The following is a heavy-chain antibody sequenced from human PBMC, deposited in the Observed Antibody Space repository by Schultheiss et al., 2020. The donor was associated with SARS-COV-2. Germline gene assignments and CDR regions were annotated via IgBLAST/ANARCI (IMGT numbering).Heavy chain of an antibody. CDR1: GYTFTSYD. Sequence: ASVKVSCKASGYTFTSYDINWVRQATGQGLEWMGWMNPNSGNTGYAQKFQGRVTMTRNTSISTAYMELSSLRSEDTAVYYCARKGSSGWYFYYYYGMDVWGQGTTVTVSS. J-gene: IGHJ6*02. CDR3: ARKGSSGWYFYYYYGMDV. CDR2: MNPNSGNT. V-gene: IGHV1-8*01. D-gene: IGHD6-19*01.